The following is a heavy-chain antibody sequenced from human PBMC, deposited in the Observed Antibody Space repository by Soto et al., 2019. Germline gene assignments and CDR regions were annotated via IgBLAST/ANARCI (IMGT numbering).Heavy chain of an antibody. Sequence: QVQLVQSGAEVKKPGSSVKVSCKASGGTFSSYTISWVRQAPGQGLEWMGRIIPILGIANYAQKFQGRVTXTXXKSTSTAYMELSRLRSEATAVYYGTRDRGAGGENHWGQGTLVTVSS. D-gene: IGHD3-10*01. CDR1: GGTFSSYT. CDR3: TRDRGAGGENH. V-gene: IGHV1-69*08. CDR2: IIPILGIA. J-gene: IGHJ5*02.